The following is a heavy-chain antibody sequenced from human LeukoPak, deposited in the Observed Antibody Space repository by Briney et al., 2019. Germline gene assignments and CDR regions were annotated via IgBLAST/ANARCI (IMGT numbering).Heavy chain of an antibody. CDR1: GGSISSGDYY. CDR2: IYYSGST. J-gene: IGHJ4*02. Sequence: SQTLSLTCTVSGGSISSGDYYWSWIRQPPGKGLEWIGYIYYSGSTYYNPSLKSRVTISVDTSKNQFPLKLSSVTAADTAVYYCARDLGGNSLLDYWGQGTLVTVSS. CDR3: ARDLGGNSLLDY. D-gene: IGHD4-23*01. V-gene: IGHV4-30-4*08.